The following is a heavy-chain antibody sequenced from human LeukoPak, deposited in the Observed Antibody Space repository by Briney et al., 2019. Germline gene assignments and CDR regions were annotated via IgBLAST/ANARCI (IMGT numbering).Heavy chain of an antibody. V-gene: IGHV1-69*13. CDR3: ARDQRTYYDFWSGYQGNYYYGMDV. CDR1: GGTFSSYA. Sequence: ASVKVSCKASGGTFSSYAISWVRQAPGQGLEWMGGIIPIFGTANYAQKFQGRVTITADESTSTAYMELSSLRSEDTAVYYCARDQRTYYDFWSGYQGNYYYGMDVWGQGTTVTVSS. D-gene: IGHD3-3*01. CDR2: IIPIFGTA. J-gene: IGHJ6*02.